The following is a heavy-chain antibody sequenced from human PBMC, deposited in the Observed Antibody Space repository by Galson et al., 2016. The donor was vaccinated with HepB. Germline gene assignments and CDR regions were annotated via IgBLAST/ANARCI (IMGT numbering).Heavy chain of an antibody. CDR1: GFRSSSYA. Sequence: SLRLSCAASGFRSSSYAMHWVRQAPGKGLEWVAVISYDGSNKYYTDSVQGRFTISRDNSKNTLYLQMNSLRAEDRAVYYCAKDGLYYGSGSYGSVDYWGQGTLVTVSS. CDR3: AKDGLYYGSGSYGSVDY. J-gene: IGHJ4*02. D-gene: IGHD3-10*01. V-gene: IGHV3-30*18. CDR2: ISYDGSNK.